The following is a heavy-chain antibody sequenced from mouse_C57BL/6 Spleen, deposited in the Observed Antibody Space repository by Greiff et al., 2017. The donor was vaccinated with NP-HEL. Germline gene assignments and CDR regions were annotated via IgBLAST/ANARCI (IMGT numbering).Heavy chain of an antibody. V-gene: IGHV1-42*01. CDR3: ARYYGSSYRYFDV. J-gene: IGHJ1*03. CDR2: INPSTGGT. Sequence: VQLKQSGPELVKPGASVKISCKASGYSFTGYYMNWVKQSPEKSLEWIGEINPSTGGTTYNQKFKAKATLTVDKSSSTAYMQLKSLTSEDSAVYYCARYYGSSYRYFDVWGTGTTVTVSS. CDR1: GYSFTGYY. D-gene: IGHD1-1*01.